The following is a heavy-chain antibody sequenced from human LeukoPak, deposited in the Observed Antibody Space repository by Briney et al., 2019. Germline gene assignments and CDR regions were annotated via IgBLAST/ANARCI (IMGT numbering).Heavy chain of an antibody. J-gene: IGHJ4*02. CDR1: GFTLSSFS. V-gene: IGHV3-48*01. CDR3: ARERYCDK. CDR2: IISSSDIT. Sequence: GGSLRLSCAASGFTLSSFSMNWVRQAPGKGLEWVSYIISSSDITYYAESVKGRSTISRDNAKNSLYLQMNSLRAEDTALYYCARERYCDKWGQGTLVTVSS.